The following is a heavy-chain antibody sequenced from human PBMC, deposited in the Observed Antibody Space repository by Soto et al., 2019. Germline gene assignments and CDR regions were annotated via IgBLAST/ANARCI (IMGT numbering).Heavy chain of an antibody. CDR3: ASGRGYDILTGYYPYFDY. Sequence: SLRLSCAASGFSFDDYAMHWVRQAPGKGVEWVSGISWNSGSIGYADSVKGRFTISRDNAKKSLYLQMNSLRAEDTALYYCASGRGYDILTGYYPYFDYWGQGTLVTVSS. CDR2: ISWNSGSI. D-gene: IGHD3-9*01. CDR1: GFSFDDYA. J-gene: IGHJ4*02. V-gene: IGHV3-9*01.